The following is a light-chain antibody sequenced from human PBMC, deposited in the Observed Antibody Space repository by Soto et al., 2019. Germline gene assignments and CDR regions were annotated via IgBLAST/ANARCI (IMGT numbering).Light chain of an antibody. CDR2: AES. CDR1: QSISSY. V-gene: IGKV1-39*01. J-gene: IGKJ1*01. Sequence: IQITQSPSSLSASLGDRVTINCLASQSISSYLNWYQQKPGKAPKLLISAESSLQSGVPSRFSGSGSGTDLNLTISSLQPEDFATYYCQQSYSSLHTFGQGTKVDIK. CDR3: QQSYSSLHT.